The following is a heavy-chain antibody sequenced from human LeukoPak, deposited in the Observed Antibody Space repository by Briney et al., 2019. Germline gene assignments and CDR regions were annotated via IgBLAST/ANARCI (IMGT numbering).Heavy chain of an antibody. CDR3: ARDLGDGYNSPY. Sequence: ASVKVSCKASGYTFSGYYMHWVRQAPGQGLEWMGRINPNSGGTNYAQKVKGRVTMTRDTSKRTVYMELSRLRADDTAVYYCARDLGDGYNSPYWGQGTLVTVSS. CDR1: GYTFSGYY. J-gene: IGHJ4*02. CDR2: INPNSGGT. D-gene: IGHD5-24*01. V-gene: IGHV1-2*06.